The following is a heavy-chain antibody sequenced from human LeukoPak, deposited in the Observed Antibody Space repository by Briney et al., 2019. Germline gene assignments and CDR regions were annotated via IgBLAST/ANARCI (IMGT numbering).Heavy chain of an antibody. D-gene: IGHD6-6*01. J-gene: IGHJ4*02. Sequence: GGSLRLSCVASGFTFSYAWMNWVRQAPGKGLEWVGRIKSKTDGGTTDYAAPVKGRFTISRDDSKNTLYLQMNSLKTEDTAVYYCTTSLRAARPVRPTTKPYYFDYWGQGTLVTVSS. V-gene: IGHV3-15*01. CDR3: TTSLRAARPVRPTTKPYYFDY. CDR1: GFTFSYAW. CDR2: IKSKTDGGTT.